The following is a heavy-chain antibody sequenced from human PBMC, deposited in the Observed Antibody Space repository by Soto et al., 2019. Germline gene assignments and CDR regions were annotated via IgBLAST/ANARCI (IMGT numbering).Heavy chain of an antibody. Sequence: SSETLSLTCTVSGGSIDRSNYYWDWIRQPPGKGLEWIGTTYYNGNAYYNPSLKSRVTMSVDTSKNQFSLKLSSVTAADTAVYYCARHAAPMISGSYSFDYWGQGTLVTVSS. D-gene: IGHD1-26*01. J-gene: IGHJ4*02. V-gene: IGHV4-39*01. CDR1: GGSIDRSNYY. CDR2: TYYNGNA. CDR3: ARHAAPMISGSYSFDY.